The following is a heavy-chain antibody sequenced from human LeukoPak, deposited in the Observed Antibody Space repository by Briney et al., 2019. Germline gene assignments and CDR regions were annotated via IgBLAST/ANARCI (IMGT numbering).Heavy chain of an antibody. V-gene: IGHV4-61*02. J-gene: IGHJ4*02. CDR2: IYTSGST. D-gene: IGHD3-3*01. CDR3: ARETIFGVDSPSIDY. CDR1: GGSISSGSYY. Sequence: SQTLSLTCTVSGGSISSGSYYWSWIRQPTGKGLEWIGRIYTSGSTNYNPSLKSRVTISVDTSKNQFSLKLSSVTAADTAVYYCARETIFGVDSPSIDYWGQGTLVTVSS.